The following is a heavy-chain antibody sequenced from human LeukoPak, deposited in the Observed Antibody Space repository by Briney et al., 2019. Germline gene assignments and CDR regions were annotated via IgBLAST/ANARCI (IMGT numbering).Heavy chain of an antibody. Sequence: SETLSLTCTVSGGSICSYFWSWIRQPAGKGLEWIGRIYTSGSPHYNPPLKSRVTMSVDTPKNQFSLKLSSVTAADTAVYYCARGGNNYSSSWIDYWGQGTLVTVSS. CDR3: ARGGNNYSSSWIDY. D-gene: IGHD6-13*01. CDR2: IYTSGSP. J-gene: IGHJ4*02. CDR1: GGSICSYF. V-gene: IGHV4-4*07.